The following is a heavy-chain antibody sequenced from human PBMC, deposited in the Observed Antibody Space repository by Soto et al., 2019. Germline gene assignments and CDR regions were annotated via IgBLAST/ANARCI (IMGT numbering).Heavy chain of an antibody. Sequence: EVQLLASGGGLVQPGGSLRLSCAASGFTFSNYAMSWVRQAPGKGLKWVSSISGSGDRTFSADSLKGRFAISRDNSRNMLFLQSSSLRADDTAVYYCAKGRRDDVLTGFYLTYFDYWGQGTHVTVPS. D-gene: IGHD3-9*01. J-gene: IGHJ4*02. V-gene: IGHV3-23*01. CDR2: ISGSGDRT. CDR1: GFTFSNYA. CDR3: AKGRRDDVLTGFYLTYFDY.